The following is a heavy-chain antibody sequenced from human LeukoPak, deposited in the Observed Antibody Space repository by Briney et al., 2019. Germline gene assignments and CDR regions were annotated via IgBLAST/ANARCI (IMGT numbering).Heavy chain of an antibody. V-gene: IGHV3-9*01. CDR2: ISWNSGSI. J-gene: IGHJ4*02. CDR1: GFTFDDYA. D-gene: IGHD6-13*01. Sequence: GGSLRLSCAASGFTFDDYAMHGVRQAPGKGLEGVSGISWNSGSIGYADSVKGRFTISRDNAKNSLYLQMNSLRAEDTAVYYCAKGIAAAGKIAVWGQGTLVTVSS. CDR3: AKGIAAAGKIAV.